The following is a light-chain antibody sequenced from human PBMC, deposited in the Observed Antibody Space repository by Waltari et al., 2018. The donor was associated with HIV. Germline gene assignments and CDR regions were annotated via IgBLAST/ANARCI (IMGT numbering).Light chain of an antibody. Sequence: IVMTQSPDTLSVSPGERATLPCRASQSISTNLAWYQHKPGQAPRLLIFSAAARASGVPARFSGGGSGTEFTLTISSLQSEDSAVYFCQQYSDRPPLTFGQGTRLEIK. V-gene: IGKV3-15*01. CDR2: SAA. J-gene: IGKJ5*01. CDR1: QSISTN. CDR3: QQYSDRPPLT.